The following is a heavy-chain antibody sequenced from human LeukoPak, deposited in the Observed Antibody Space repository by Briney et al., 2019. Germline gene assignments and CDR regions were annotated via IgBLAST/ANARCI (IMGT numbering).Heavy chain of an antibody. J-gene: IGHJ6*03. CDR3: AKHQYYYYYYMDD. CDR2: ISNNGDST. V-gene: IGHV3-64*01. Sequence: AGSLRLSCAASGFTFSPYSMYWVRQASGKGPESISRISNNGDSTYYANSVKGRFTTSRDNSKNTLYLQMGSLRTEDMAVDYCAKHQYYYYYYMDDWGKGTTVTVSS. CDR1: GFTFSPYS.